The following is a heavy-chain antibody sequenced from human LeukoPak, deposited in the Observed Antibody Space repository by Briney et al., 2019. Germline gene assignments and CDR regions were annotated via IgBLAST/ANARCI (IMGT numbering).Heavy chain of an antibody. V-gene: IGHV3-23*01. CDR1: GFTFSSYA. CDR3: AKLVTHFDY. J-gene: IGHJ4*02. CDR2: ISCSGGNT. D-gene: IGHD4-23*01. Sequence: GGSLRLSCAASGFTFSSYAMSWVRQAPGKGLEWVSSISCSGGNTYYADSVKGRFTISRDNSKNTLYMQMNSLRAEDTAVYYCAKLVTHFDYWGQGTLVTVS.